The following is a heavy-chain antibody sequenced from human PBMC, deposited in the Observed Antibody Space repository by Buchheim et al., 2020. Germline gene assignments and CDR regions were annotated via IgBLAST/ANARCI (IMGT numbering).Heavy chain of an antibody. D-gene: IGHD5-24*01. CDR1: GGSFSGYY. J-gene: IGHJ4*02. Sequence: QVQLQQWGAGLLKPSETLSLTCAVYGGSFSGYYWSWIRQPPGKGLEWIGEINHSGSTNYNPSLKSRVTISVDTSKNQFSLKLSSVTAADTAVYYCARGYGEMATIGGHWGQGTL. CDR3: ARGYGEMATIGGH. CDR2: INHSGST. V-gene: IGHV4-34*01.